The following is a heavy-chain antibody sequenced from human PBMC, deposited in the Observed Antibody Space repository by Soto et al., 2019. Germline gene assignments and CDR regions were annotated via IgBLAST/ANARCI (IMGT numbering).Heavy chain of an antibody. CDR2: IYPGDSDT. Sequence: EVQLVQSGAEVKKPGESLKISCKASGDSFASYWIGWVRQMPGGGLEWMGIIYPGDSDTRYSPSFRGRVTISVDKSISTAYLQWSSLKASDTATYYCARGLVVAGTTNAFDVWGQGTMVTVSS. V-gene: IGHV5-51*03. CDR1: GDSFASYW. D-gene: IGHD6-19*01. CDR3: ARGLVVAGTTNAFDV. J-gene: IGHJ3*01.